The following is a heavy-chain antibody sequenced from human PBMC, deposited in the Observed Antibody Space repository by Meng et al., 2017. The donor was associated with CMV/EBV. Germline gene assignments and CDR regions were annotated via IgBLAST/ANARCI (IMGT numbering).Heavy chain of an antibody. J-gene: IGHJ4*02. CDR1: GFTFSSYA. D-gene: IGHD3-3*01. V-gene: IGHV3-23*01. CDR3: AKGGDFWSGSNFDY. Sequence: GGSLRLSCAASGFTFSSYAMSWVRQAPGKGLEWVSSISGSGGSTYYADSVKGRFTISRDNYKNTLYLQMNSLRAEETAVYYCAKGGDFWSGSNFDYWGQGTLVTVSS. CDR2: ISGSGGST.